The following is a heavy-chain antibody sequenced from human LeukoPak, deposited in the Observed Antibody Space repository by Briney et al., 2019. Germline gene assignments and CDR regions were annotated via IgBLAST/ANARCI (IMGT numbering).Heavy chain of an antibody. CDR3: ARELVYGDSKYFDY. D-gene: IGHD4-17*01. J-gene: IGHJ4*02. Sequence: GGSLRLSCAASGFTFSSYWMSWVRQAPGKGLEWVANIKQDGSEKYYVDSVKGRFTISRDNAKNSLYLQMNSLRAEDTAVYYCARELVYGDSKYFDYWGQGTLVTVSS. CDR2: IKQDGSEK. CDR1: GFTFSSYW. V-gene: IGHV3-7*01.